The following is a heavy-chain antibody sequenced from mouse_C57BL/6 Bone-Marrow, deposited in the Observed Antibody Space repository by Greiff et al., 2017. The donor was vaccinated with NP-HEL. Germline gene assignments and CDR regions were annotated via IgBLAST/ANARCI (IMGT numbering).Heavy chain of an antibody. J-gene: IGHJ4*01. D-gene: IGHD4-1*01. CDR1: GYAFTNYL. CDR3: ARGGVTGSCYAMDY. Sequence: QVQLQQSGAELVRPGTSVKVSCKASGYAFTNYLIEWVKQRPGQGLEWIGVINPGSGGTNYNEKFKGKATLTADKSSSTAYMQLSSLTSEDSAVYFCARGGVTGSCYAMDYWGQGTSVTVSS. CDR2: INPGSGGT. V-gene: IGHV1-54*01.